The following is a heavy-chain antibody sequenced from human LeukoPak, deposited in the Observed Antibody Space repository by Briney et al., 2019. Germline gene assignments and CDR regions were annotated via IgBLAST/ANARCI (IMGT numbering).Heavy chain of an antibody. J-gene: IGHJ3*02. CDR1: GGSFSGYY. CDR2: INHSGST. CDR3: ARGIPLRSGYYPRAGAFDI. Sequence: PSETLSLTCAVYGGSFSGYYWSWIRQPPGKGLEWIGEINHSGSTNYNPSLKSRVTISVDTSKNQFSLKLSSVTAADTAVYYYARGIPLRSGYYPRAGAFDIWGQGTMVTVSS. V-gene: IGHV4-34*01. D-gene: IGHD3-22*01.